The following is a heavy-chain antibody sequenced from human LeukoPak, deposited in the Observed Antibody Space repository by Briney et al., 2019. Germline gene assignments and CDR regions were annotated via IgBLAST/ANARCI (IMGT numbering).Heavy chain of an antibody. CDR2: IIPIFGTA. J-gene: IGHJ6*02. V-gene: IGHV1-69*13. CDR3: ARSASYYYYGMDV. CDR1: GGTFSSYA. Sequence: GASVKVSCKASGGTFSSYAISWVRQAPGQGLEWMGGIIPIFGTANYAQKFQGRVTITADESTSTAYMELSSLRSEDTAVYYCARSASYYYYGMDVWGQGTAVTVSS.